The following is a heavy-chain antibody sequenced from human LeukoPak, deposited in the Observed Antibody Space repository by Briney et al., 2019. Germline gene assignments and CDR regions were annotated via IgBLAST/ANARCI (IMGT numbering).Heavy chain of an antibody. CDR2: ISWNSGSI. J-gene: IGHJ4*02. CDR3: AKDGGPYGGIRGYFDY. D-gene: IGHD4-23*01. V-gene: IGHV3-9*03. CDR1: GFTFDDYA. Sequence: GRSLRLSCAASGFTFDDYAMHWVRQAPGKGLEWVSGISWNSGSIDYADSVKGRFTICRDNAKKFLFLQMNSLRVEDMALYYCAKDGGPYGGIRGYFDYWGQGTLVTASS.